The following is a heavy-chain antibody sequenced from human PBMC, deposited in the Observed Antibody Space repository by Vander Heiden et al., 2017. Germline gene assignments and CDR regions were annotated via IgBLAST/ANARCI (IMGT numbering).Heavy chain of an antibody. CDR1: GFSIADYA. CDR3: AKDGETSGYYAGFDY. J-gene: IGHJ4*02. V-gene: IGHV3-9*01. D-gene: IGHD3-22*01. Sequence: EVHLVESGGGLVQPGRSLRLSCAVSGFSIADYAMYWIRQAPGKGLEWVASISYNSADTGYADSVKGRFTISRDNAKNSLYLQMNSLRAEDTAFYYCAKDGETSGYYAGFDYWGQGTLVTVSS. CDR2: ISYNSADT.